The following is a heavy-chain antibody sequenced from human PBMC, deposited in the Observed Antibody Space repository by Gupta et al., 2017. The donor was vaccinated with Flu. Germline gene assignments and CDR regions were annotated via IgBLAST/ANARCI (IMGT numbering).Heavy chain of an antibody. CDR1: GFTFSSYG. CDR3: AKGGSGWFEDFDY. J-gene: IGHJ4*02. V-gene: IGHV3-30*18. Sequence: QVQLVESGRGVVQPGRSLRLSCAASGFTFSSYGMHWVRQAPGKGLEWVAVISYDGNTEYYGDSVKGRFTISRDNSKNTLYLQMNSLRPEDTAVYYCAKGGSGWFEDFDYWGQGTLVSVSS. D-gene: IGHD6-19*01. CDR2: ISYDGNTE.